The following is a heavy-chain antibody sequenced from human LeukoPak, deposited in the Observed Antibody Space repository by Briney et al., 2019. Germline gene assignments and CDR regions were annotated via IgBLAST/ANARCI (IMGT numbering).Heavy chain of an antibody. CDR2: IYYSGTT. J-gene: IGHJ4*02. Sequence: NASQTLSLTCTVSGGSISSGDYYWSWIRQPPGKGLEWIGYIYYSGTTNYNPSLKSRVTISVDTSKNQFSLKLSSVTAADTAVYYCARGVYIAAAQYAYWGQGTLVTVSS. D-gene: IGHD6-13*01. CDR1: GGSISSGDYY. V-gene: IGHV4-30-4*01. CDR3: ARGVYIAAAQYAY.